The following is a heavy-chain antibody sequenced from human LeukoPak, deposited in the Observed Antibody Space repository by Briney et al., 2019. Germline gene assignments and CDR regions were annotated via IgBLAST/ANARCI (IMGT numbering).Heavy chain of an antibody. Sequence: GGSLRLSCAASGFTFSSYWMSWVRQAPGKGLEWVANIKQDGSEKYYVDSVKGRFTISRDNAKNSLYLQMNSLRAEDTAVYYCARDRGIAVAGTRYWGQGTLVTVSS. J-gene: IGHJ4*02. CDR3: ARDRGIAVAGTRY. V-gene: IGHV3-7*01. CDR1: GFTFSSYW. D-gene: IGHD6-19*01. CDR2: IKQDGSEK.